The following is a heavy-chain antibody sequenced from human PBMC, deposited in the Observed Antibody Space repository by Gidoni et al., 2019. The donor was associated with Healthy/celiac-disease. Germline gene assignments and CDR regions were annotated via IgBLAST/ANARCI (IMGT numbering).Heavy chain of an antibody. D-gene: IGHD4-17*01. J-gene: IGHJ4*02. CDR2: IYYSGST. CDR3: ASPGTTTVTYYFDY. Sequence: QLQLQESGAGLVKPSETLSLTCTVSGCSISSSSYYWGWIRQPPGKGLEWIGSIYYSGSTYYNPSLKSRVTISVDTSKNQFSLKLSSVTAADAAVYYCASPGTTTVTYYFDYWGQGTLVTVSS. V-gene: IGHV4-39*01. CDR1: GCSISSSSYY.